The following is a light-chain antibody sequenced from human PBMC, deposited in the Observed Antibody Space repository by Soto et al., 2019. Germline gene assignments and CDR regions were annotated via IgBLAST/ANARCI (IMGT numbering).Light chain of an antibody. V-gene: IGKV3-11*01. CDR3: QQGFHWPT. CDR2: NAF. Sequence: ENVLTQSPATLSLSPGERATLSCRASQSVSSFFAWYPPNPGQAPRLVIYNAFNRATGIPARFSGSGSGTDFTLTISSLEPEDFAVYYCQQGFHWPTFGGGTKVAIK. CDR1: QSVSSF. J-gene: IGKJ4*02.